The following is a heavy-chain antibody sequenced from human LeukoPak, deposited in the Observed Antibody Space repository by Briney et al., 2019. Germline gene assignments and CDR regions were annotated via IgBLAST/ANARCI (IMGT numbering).Heavy chain of an antibody. Sequence: PSETLSLTCAVSGGSISSGGYSWSWIRQPPGKGLEWIGYIYHSGSTYYNPSLKSRVTISVDRSKNRFSLKLSSVTAADTAVYYCARVLVRGVIINPWGQGTLVTVSS. CDR1: GGSISSGGYS. CDR3: ARVLVRGVIINP. CDR2: IYHSGST. D-gene: IGHD3-10*01. J-gene: IGHJ5*02. V-gene: IGHV4-30-2*01.